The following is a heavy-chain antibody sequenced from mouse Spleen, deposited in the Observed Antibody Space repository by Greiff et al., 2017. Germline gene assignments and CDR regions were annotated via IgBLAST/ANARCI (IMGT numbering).Heavy chain of an antibody. Sequence: QVQLKQPGAELVMPGASVKLSCKASGYTFTSYWMHWVKQRPGQGLEWIGEIDPSDSYTNYNQKFKGKATLTVDKSSSTAYMQLSSLTSEDSAVYYCARRPDGYDWYFDVWGAGTTVTVSS. CDR1: GYTFTSYW. D-gene: IGHD2-3*01. CDR3: ARRPDGYDWYFDV. J-gene: IGHJ1*01. V-gene: IGHV1-69*01. CDR2: IDPSDSYT.